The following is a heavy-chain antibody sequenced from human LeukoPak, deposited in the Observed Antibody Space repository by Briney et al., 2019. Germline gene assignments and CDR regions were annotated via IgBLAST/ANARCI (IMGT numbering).Heavy chain of an antibody. D-gene: IGHD1-1*01. CDR2: VYSSGST. V-gene: IGHV4-39*07. Sequence: SETLSLTCSVSGGSISSSLYFWGWIRQPPGKGLEWIGTVYSSGSTHYNPSLKSRVTLSIDTSNNQFSLNLSSVTAADTAVYYCARAGTTMGYYYMDVWGKGTTVTVSS. CDR3: ARAGTTMGYYYMDV. CDR1: GGSISSSLYF. J-gene: IGHJ6*03.